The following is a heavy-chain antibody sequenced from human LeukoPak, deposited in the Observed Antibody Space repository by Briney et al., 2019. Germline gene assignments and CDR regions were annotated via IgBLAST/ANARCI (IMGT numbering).Heavy chain of an antibody. J-gene: IGHJ4*02. CDR1: GYTFIGYY. Sequence: ASVKVSCKASGYTFIGYYVHWVRQAPGQGLEWMGWTNPNRGDTDYAQRFQDRVTMTRDTSITTAYMELSRLRSDDTAIYYCARGHSLRGFDYWGQGTLVTVSS. V-gene: IGHV1-2*02. CDR3: ARGHSLRGFDY. CDR2: TNPNRGDT. D-gene: IGHD1-26*01.